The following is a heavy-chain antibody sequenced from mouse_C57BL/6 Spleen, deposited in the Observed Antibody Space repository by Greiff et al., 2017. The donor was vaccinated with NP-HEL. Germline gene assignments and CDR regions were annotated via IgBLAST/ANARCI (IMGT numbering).Heavy chain of an antibody. CDR3: ARSYYYGSSYWYFDV. J-gene: IGHJ1*03. Sequence: VQLQQSGPELVKPGDSVKISCKASGYSFTGYFMNWVMQSHGQSLEWIGRINPYNGDTFYIQKFKGKATLTVDKSSSTAHMELRSLTSEDSAVYDCARSYYYGSSYWYFDVWGTGTTVTVSS. V-gene: IGHV1-20*01. D-gene: IGHD1-1*01. CDR1: GYSFTGYF. CDR2: INPYNGDT.